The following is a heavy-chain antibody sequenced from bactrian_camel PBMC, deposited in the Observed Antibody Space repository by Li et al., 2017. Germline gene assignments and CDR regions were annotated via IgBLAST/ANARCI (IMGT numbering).Heavy chain of an antibody. V-gene: IGHV3-2*01. CDR3: AAHRYYCGYNY. Sequence: HVQLVESGGGLVQPGGSLTLSCEASASVFLNQDMSWVRQAPGKGLEWVASIWSDGSNTYYADSLKGRFTISRDNAKNTLYLQMNNLQSEDTALYYCAAHRYYCGYNYWGQGTQVTVS. J-gene: IGHJ4*01. D-gene: IGHD3*01. CDR1: ASVFLNQD. CDR2: IWSDGSNT.